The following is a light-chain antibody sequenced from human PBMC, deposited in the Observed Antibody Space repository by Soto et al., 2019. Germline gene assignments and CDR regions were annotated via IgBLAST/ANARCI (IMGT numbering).Light chain of an antibody. CDR2: DVS. V-gene: IGLV2-11*01. Sequence: AQPRSVSGSRGQSFTISCTGTTSDVGGYNYVSWYQQNPGKAPKLMIYDVSKRPSGVPDRFSGSKSGNTASLTISGLKAEDEADYYCCSYAGTYVFGTGTKV. J-gene: IGLJ1*01. CDR1: TSDVGGYNY. CDR3: CSYAGTYV.